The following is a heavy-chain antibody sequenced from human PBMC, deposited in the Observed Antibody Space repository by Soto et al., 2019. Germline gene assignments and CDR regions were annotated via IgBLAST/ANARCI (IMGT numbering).Heavy chain of an antibody. CDR3: ARHEVNTITGTTYPYYYYYYYMDV. D-gene: IGHD1-20*01. Sequence: SETLSLTCTVPGGSISSSSYYWGWIRQPPGKGLEWIGSIYYSGSTYYNPSLKSRVTISVDTSKNQFSLKLSSVTAADTAVYYCARHEVNTITGTTYPYYYYYYYMDVWGKGTTVTVSS. J-gene: IGHJ6*03. CDR2: IYYSGST. CDR1: GGSISSSSYY. V-gene: IGHV4-39*01.